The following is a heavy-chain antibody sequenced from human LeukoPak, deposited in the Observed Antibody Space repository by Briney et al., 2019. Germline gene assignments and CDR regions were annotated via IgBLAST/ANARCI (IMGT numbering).Heavy chain of an antibody. Sequence: SETLSLTCTVSGGSISNYFWSWIRQPPGKGLEWIGYIYYSGRTNYNPSLKSRVTISVDTSKNQFSLKLSSVTAADTAVYYCAREWNYFDYWGQGTLVSVSS. CDR2: IYYSGRT. V-gene: IGHV4-59*01. CDR3: AREWNYFDY. CDR1: GGSISNYF. J-gene: IGHJ4*02.